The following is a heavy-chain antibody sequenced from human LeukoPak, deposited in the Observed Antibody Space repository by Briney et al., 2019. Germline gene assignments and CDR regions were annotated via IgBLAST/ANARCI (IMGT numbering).Heavy chain of an antibody. CDR1: GFTFSSYS. D-gene: IGHD1-26*01. Sequence: GGSLRLSRAASGFTFSSYSMNWVRQAPGKGLEWVSSISSSSSYIYYADSVKGRFTISRDNAKNSLYLQMNSLRAEDTAVYYCARDFLNSGSYYGVPATDYWGQGTLVTVSS. J-gene: IGHJ4*02. CDR3: ARDFLNSGSYYGVPATDY. CDR2: ISSSSSYI. V-gene: IGHV3-21*01.